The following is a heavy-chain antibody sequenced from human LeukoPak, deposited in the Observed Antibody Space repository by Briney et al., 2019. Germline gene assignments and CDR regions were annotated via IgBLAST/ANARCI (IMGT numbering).Heavy chain of an antibody. CDR2: IYYSGST. V-gene: IGHV4-39*01. D-gene: IGHD1-26*01. CDR1: GGSISSSSYY. CDR3: ARATRGAWELPFSDFDY. Sequence: SETLSLTCTVSGGSISSSSYYWGWIRQPPGKGLEWIGSIYYSGSTYYNPSLKSRVTISVDTSKNQFSLKVTPVTAVDTAVYYCARATRGAWELPFSDFDYWGQGTLVTVSS. J-gene: IGHJ4*02.